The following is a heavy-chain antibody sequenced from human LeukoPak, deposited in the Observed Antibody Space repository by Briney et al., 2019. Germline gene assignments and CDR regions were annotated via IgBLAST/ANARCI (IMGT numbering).Heavy chain of an antibody. CDR3: AERDAYDSSGFSPLFDY. CDR1: GFTFSSYE. D-gene: IGHD3-22*01. V-gene: IGHV3-23*01. Sequence: GGSLRLSCAASGFTFSSYEMNWVRQAPGKGLEWVSAISGNGGSLYYADSVKGRFTISRDNSKSALYLQVNSLRAEDTAVYYCAERDAYDSSGFSPLFDYWGQGTLVTVSS. J-gene: IGHJ4*02. CDR2: ISGNGGSL.